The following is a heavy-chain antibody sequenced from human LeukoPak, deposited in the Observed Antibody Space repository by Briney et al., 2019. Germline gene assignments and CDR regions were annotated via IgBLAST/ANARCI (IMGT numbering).Heavy chain of an antibody. J-gene: IGHJ4*01. CDR1: GLIVTSNH. D-gene: IGHD6-13*01. Sequence: GGSLRLSCAATGLIVTSNHMAWVRQAPGKGLEWVSVIYTGGITYCADSVSGRFTIFRDNSKNMLYLQINNLRVEDAALYYCARDHAPAGGGLDYWGHGTQVTVSS. V-gene: IGHV3-53*01. CDR3: ARDHAPAGGGLDY. CDR2: IYTGGIT.